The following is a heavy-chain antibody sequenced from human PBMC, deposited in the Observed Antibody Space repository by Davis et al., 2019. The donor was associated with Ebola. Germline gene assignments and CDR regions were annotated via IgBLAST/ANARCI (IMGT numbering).Heavy chain of an antibody. J-gene: IGHJ6*02. CDR2: FDPEDGET. CDR3: ATNPLTIFGVVNDRYYYYGMDV. D-gene: IGHD3-3*01. Sequence: ASVKVSCKVSGYTLTELSMHWVRQAPGKGLEWMGGFDPEDGETIYAQKFQGRVTMTEDTSTDTAYMELSSLRSEDTAVYYCATNPLTIFGVVNDRYYYYGMDVWGQGTTVTVSS. CDR1: GYTLTELS. V-gene: IGHV1-24*01.